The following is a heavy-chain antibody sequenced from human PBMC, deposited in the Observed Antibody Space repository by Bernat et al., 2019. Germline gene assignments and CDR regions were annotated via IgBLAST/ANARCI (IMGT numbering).Heavy chain of an antibody. V-gene: IGHV4-30-4*01. CDR2: IYYSGST. D-gene: IGHD3-9*01. CDR1: GRSISIGVYY. J-gene: IGHJ4*02. CDR3: ARGSYDILTGYS. Sequence: QVQLQESGPGLVKPSQTLSLTCTVPGRSISIGVYYWSWIRQPPGKGLEWIGYIYYSGSTYYNPYLKGRVTISVDTSKNQFSLKLSAVTAADTAVYYWARGSYDILTGYSWGEGALVSVSS.